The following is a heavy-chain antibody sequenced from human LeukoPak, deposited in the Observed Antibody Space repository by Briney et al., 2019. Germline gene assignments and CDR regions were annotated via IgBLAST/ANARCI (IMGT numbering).Heavy chain of an antibody. D-gene: IGHD2-2*01. CDR1: GGSISSYY. CDR2: IYYSGST. V-gene: IGHV4-59*08. Sequence: SETLSLTCTVSGGSISSYYWSWIRQPPGKGLEWIGYIYYSGSTNYNPSLKSRVTISVDTSKNQFSLKLSSVTAADTAVYYCARQCREADAFDIWGQGTMVTVSS. CDR3: ARQCREADAFDI. J-gene: IGHJ3*02.